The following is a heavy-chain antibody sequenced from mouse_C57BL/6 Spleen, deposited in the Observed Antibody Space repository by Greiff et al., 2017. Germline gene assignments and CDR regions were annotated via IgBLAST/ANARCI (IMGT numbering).Heavy chain of an antibody. D-gene: IGHD3-1*01. CDR3: ARELRRWFAY. V-gene: IGHV1-61*01. J-gene: IGHJ3*01. CDR2: IYPSDSET. Sequence: QVQLQQPGAELVRPGSSVKLSCKASGYTFTSYWMDWVKQRPGQGLEWIGNIYPSDSETHYNQKFKDKATLTVDKSSSTAYMQLSSLTSEDSAVYYCARELRRWFAYWGQGTLVTVSA. CDR1: GYTFTSYW.